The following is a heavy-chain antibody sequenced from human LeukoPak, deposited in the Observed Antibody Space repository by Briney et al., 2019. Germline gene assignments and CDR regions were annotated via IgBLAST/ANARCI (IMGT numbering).Heavy chain of an antibody. D-gene: IGHD3-22*01. Sequence: GGSLRLSCAASGFTFSSYAMSWVRQAPGKGLEWVSAISSSGGSTYYADSVKGRFTISRDNSKNTLYLQMNSLRAEDTAVYYCAKVLAPSYYDSSGSFDYWGQGTLVTVSS. CDR2: ISSSGGST. V-gene: IGHV3-23*01. CDR1: GFTFSSYA. CDR3: AKVLAPSYYDSSGSFDY. J-gene: IGHJ4*02.